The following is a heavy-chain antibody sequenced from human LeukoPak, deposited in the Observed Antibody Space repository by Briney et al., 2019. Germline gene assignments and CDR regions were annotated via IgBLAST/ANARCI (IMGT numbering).Heavy chain of an antibody. J-gene: IGHJ4*02. CDR2: INSDGSST. CDR1: GFTFSSYW. V-gene: IGHV3-74*01. CDR3: ARDEAYCGGDCYSRFSIDY. D-gene: IGHD2-21*02. Sequence: GGSLRLSCAASGFTFSSYWMHWVRQAPGKGLVWVSRINSDGSSTSYADSVKGRFTISRDNAKNTLYLQMNSLRAEDTAVYYCARDEAYCGGDCYSRFSIDYWGQGTLVTVSS.